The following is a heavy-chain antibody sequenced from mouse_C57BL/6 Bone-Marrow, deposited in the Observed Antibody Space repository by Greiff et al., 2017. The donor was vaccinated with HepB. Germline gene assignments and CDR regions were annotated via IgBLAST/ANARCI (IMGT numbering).Heavy chain of an antibody. J-gene: IGHJ1*03. CDR2: ISNLAYSI. V-gene: IGHV5-15*01. CDR3: ARLTPFWYFDV. CDR1: GFTFSDYG. D-gene: IGHD1-3*01. Sequence: EVMLVESGGGLVQPGGSLNLSCAASGFTFSDYGMAWVRQAPRKGPEWVAFISNLAYSIYYADTVTGRFTISRENAKNTLYLEMSSLRSDDTAMYYCARLTPFWYFDVWGTGTTVTVSS.